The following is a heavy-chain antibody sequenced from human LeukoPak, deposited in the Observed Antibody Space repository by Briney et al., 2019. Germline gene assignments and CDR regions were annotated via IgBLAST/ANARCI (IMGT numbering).Heavy chain of an antibody. CDR1: GFTFSSYG. D-gene: IGHD5-18*01. CDR3: AKEDSGYSYGLGEPFDY. J-gene: IGHJ4*02. Sequence: GGSLRLSCAASGFTFSSYGMHWVRQAPGKGLEWVAFIRYDGSNKYYADSVKRRFTISRDNSKNTLYLQMNSLRAEDTAVYYCAKEDSGYSYGLGEPFDYWGQGTLVTVSS. V-gene: IGHV3-30*02. CDR2: IRYDGSNK.